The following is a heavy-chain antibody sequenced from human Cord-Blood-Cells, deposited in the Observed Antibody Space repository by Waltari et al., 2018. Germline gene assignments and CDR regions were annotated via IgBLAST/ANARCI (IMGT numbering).Heavy chain of an antibody. CDR2: IIPILGIA. CDR3: ATNPLQYYYDSSGYYFDY. D-gene: IGHD3-22*01. J-gene: IGHJ4*02. V-gene: IGHV1-69*10. Sequence: QVQLVQSGAEVKKPGSSVKVSCKASGGTFSSYAISWVRQAPGQGLEWMGGIIPILGIANYAQKFQCRVTITADKSTSTAYMELSSLRSEDTVVYYCATNPLQYYYDSSGYYFDYWGQGTLVTVSS. CDR1: GGTFSSYA.